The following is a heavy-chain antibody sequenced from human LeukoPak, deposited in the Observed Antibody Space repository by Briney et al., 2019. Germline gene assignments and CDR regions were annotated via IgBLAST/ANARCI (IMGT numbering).Heavy chain of an antibody. Sequence: PETLSLTCTVSGGSLSNYYWSWIRQSPGKGLERFGVIYYSGATRYIPSLKSRVTISVDRSKNQFSLQVRSVTAADTAVYHCGRHSWGLQFFDSWGQGALVTVCS. CDR2: IYYSGAT. CDR1: GGSLSNYY. D-gene: IGHD7-27*01. V-gene: IGHV4-59*12. CDR3: GRHSWGLQFFDS. J-gene: IGHJ5*01.